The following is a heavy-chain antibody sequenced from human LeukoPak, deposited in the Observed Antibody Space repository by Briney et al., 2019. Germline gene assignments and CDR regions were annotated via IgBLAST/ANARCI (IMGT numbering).Heavy chain of an antibody. D-gene: IGHD6-13*01. CDR3: ASNPPYSSSWYFWFDP. V-gene: IGHV1-18*01. CDR2: ISAYNGNT. Sequence: GASVKVSCKASGYTLTSYGISWVRQAPGQGLEWMGWISAYNGNTNYAQKLQGRVTMTTDTSTSTAYMELSRLRSDDTAVYYCASNPPYSSSWYFWFDPWGQGTLVTVSS. J-gene: IGHJ5*02. CDR1: GYTLTSYG.